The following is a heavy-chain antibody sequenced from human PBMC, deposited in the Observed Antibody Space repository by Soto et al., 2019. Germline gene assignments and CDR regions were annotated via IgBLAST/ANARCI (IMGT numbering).Heavy chain of an antibody. J-gene: IGHJ4*02. CDR2: INPKSGGA. CDR1: GYTFTVYY. Sequence: AAVKVSCKASGYTFTVYYMHWVRQAPGQGLEWMGWINPKSGGAMYPQKFQGRVTMTWDTSISTAYMALTRLRSDDTAVYYCARDLAKGGGSAGFDYWGQGTLVTVSS. D-gene: IGHD1-26*01. V-gene: IGHV1-2*02. CDR3: ARDLAKGGGSAGFDY.